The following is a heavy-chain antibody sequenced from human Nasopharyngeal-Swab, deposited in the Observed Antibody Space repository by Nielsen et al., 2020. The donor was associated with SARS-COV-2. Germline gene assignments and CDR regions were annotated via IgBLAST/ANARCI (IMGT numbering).Heavy chain of an antibody. CDR2: IYYSGST. Sequence: SETLSLTCTVSGGSISSSSYYWGWIRQPPGKGLEWIGSIYYSGSTYYNPSLKSRVTISVDTSKNQFSLKLSSVTAADTAVYYCARGIGRPLRSPLDYWGQGTLVTVSS. V-gene: IGHV4-39*01. J-gene: IGHJ4*02. D-gene: IGHD2-15*01. CDR3: ARGIGRPLRSPLDY. CDR1: GGSISSSSYY.